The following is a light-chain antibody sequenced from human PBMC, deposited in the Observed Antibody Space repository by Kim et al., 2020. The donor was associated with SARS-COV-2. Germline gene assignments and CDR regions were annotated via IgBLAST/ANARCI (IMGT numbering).Light chain of an antibody. CDR3: NSRDSSGNHQV. J-gene: IGLJ2*01. CDR1: SLRSYY. CDR2: GEN. Sequence: SSELTQDPAVSVALGQTVKITCQGDSLRSYYASWYQQKPGQAPILVIYGENQRPSGIPARFSGSNSGNTASLTITGAQAEDEADFYCNSRDSSGNHQVFGGGTQLTVL. V-gene: IGLV3-19*01.